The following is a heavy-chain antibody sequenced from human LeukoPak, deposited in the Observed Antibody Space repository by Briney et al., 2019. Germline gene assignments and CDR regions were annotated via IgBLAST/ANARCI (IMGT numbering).Heavy chain of an antibody. CDR1: GYTFTGYY. CDR3: ARHSQAAGYQLLSLGIDY. J-gene: IGHJ4*02. V-gene: IGHV1-2*04. Sequence: ASVKVSCKASGYTFTGYYMHWVRQAPGQGLEWMGWINPNSGGTNYAQKFQGWVTMTRDTSISTAYMELSRLRSDDTAVYYCARHSQAAGYQLLSLGIDYWGQGTLVTVSS. D-gene: IGHD2-2*01. CDR2: INPNSGGT.